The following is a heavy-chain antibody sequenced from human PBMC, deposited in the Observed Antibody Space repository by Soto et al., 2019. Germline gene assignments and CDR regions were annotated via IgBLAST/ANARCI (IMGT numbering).Heavy chain of an antibody. V-gene: IGHV1-18*01. CDR1: GYTFTSYG. J-gene: IGHJ4*02. D-gene: IGHD3-16*01. CDR2: ISAYNGNT. Sequence: QVQLVQSGAEVKKPGASVKVSCKASGYTFTSYGISWVRQAPGQGLEWMGGISAYNGNTNYAQKLQGRVTMTTDTSASTAYKELRGVRSDDWAVYYCAREGTGDSSFDYWGQGTLVTVSS. CDR3: AREGTGDSSFDY.